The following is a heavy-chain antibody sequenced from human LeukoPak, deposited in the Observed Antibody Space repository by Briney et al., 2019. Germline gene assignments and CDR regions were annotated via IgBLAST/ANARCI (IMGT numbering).Heavy chain of an antibody. CDR2: ISYDGSNK. CDR3: AKGSGYYSYYFDY. V-gene: IGHV3-30*18. CDR1: GFTFSSYG. D-gene: IGHD3-22*01. J-gene: IGHJ4*02. Sequence: SGGSLRLSCAASGFTFSSYGMHWVRQAPGKGLEWVAVISYDGSNKYYADSVKGRFTISRDNSKNTLYLQMNSLRAEDTAVYYCAKGSGYYSYYFDYWGQGTLVTVSS.